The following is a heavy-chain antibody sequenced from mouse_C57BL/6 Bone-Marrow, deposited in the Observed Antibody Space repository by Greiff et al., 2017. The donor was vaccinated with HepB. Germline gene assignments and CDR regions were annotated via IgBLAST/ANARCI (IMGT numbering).Heavy chain of an antibody. D-gene: IGHD2-5*01. CDR1: GFTFSDYY. V-gene: IGHV5-12*01. Sequence: EVQLVESGGGLVQPGGSLKLSCAASGFTFSDYYMYWVRQTPEKRLEWVAYISNGGGSTYYPDTVKGRFTISRDNAKNTLYLQMSRLKSEDTAMYYCARLYSNYFDYWGQGTTLTVSS. CDR2: ISNGGGST. J-gene: IGHJ2*01. CDR3: ARLYSNYFDY.